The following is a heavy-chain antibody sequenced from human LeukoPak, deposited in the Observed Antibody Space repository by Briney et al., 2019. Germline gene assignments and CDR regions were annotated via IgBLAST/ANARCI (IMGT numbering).Heavy chain of an antibody. CDR3: ARDRSPIVGATAALYGMDV. J-gene: IGHJ6*02. CDR1: GYSFTNSG. D-gene: IGHD1-26*01. Sequence: GASVKVSCKASGYSFTNSGISWVRQAPGQGLEWMGWISAYNGSTNYAQKLQGRVTMTTDTSTSTAYMELRSLRSDDTAVYYCARDRSPIVGATAALYGMDVWGQGTTVTVSS. V-gene: IGHV1-18*01. CDR2: ISAYNGST.